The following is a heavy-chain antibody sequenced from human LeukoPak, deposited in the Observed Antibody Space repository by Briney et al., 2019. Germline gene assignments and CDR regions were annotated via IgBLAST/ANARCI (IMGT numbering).Heavy chain of an antibody. CDR2: VHLSGRT. CDR1: GDSISSYY. CDR3: AREGGPYRPLDY. Sequence: SETLSLTCTVSGDSISSYYWSWVRQPPGEGLEWIGEVHLSGRTNYNPSLESRVTMSVDMSENHISLKLTSVTAADTAVYYCAREGGPYRPLDYSGQGTLVTVSS. V-gene: IGHV4-59*12. J-gene: IGHJ4*02.